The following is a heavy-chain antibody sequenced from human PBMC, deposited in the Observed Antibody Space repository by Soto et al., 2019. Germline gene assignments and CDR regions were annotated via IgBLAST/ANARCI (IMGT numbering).Heavy chain of an antibody. Sequence: GGSLRLSCAASGFTFSSYGMHWVRQAPGKGLEWVAVISYDGSNKYYADSVKGRFTISRDNSKNTLYLQMNSLRAEDTAVYYCAKDRAPYSSSWYNAFDIWGQGTMVTVSS. V-gene: IGHV3-30*18. CDR1: GFTFSSYG. CDR3: AKDRAPYSSSWYNAFDI. CDR2: ISYDGSNK. J-gene: IGHJ3*02. D-gene: IGHD6-13*01.